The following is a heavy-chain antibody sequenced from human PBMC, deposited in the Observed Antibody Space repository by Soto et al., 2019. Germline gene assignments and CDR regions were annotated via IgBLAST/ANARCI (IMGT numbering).Heavy chain of an antibody. D-gene: IGHD6-13*01. CDR1: GYTFTSYD. V-gene: IGHV1-8*01. Sequence: QVQLVQSGAEVKKPGASVKVSCKASGYTFTSYDINWVRQATGQGLEWMGWMNPNSGNTCYAQKFQGRVTMTRHTSISTAYMELSTLRSADTAVYYCARERTSSWRFDYWGQGTLVTVSS. CDR2: MNPNSGNT. J-gene: IGHJ4*02. CDR3: ARERTSSWRFDY.